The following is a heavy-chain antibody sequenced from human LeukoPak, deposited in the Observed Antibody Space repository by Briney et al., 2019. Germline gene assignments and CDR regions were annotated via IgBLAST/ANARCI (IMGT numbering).Heavy chain of an antibody. CDR1: GGSISSSSYY. CDR3: ARDNSVRDEAWWFNP. V-gene: IGHV4-39*07. J-gene: IGHJ5*02. CDR2: IYYSGST. D-gene: IGHD5-24*01. Sequence: SETLSLTCTVSGGSISSSSYYWGWIRQPPGKGLEWIGSIYYSGSTYYNPSLKSRVTISVDTSKNQFSLKLSSVTAADTAVYYCARDNSVRDEAWWFNPWGQGTLVTVSS.